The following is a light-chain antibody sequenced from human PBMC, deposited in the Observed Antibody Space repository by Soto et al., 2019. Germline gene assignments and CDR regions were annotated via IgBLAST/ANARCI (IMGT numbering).Light chain of an antibody. CDR3: SSYTSSSTLYV. V-gene: IGLV2-14*01. Sequence: QSVLTQPASVSGSPGQSITISCTGTSSDVGGYNYVSWYQQHPGKAPKLMIYEVSNRPSGVSNRFSGSKSGNTASLTISGLXAEDEAYYYCSSYTSSSTLYVFGTGTKVTV. CDR1: SSDVGGYNY. CDR2: EVS. J-gene: IGLJ1*01.